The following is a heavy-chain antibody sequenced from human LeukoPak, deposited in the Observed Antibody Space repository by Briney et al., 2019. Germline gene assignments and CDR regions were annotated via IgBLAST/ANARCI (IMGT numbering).Heavy chain of an antibody. CDR3: ARDLGGSHSYFDY. Sequence: SETLSLTCTVSGGSISYYFWSWIRQAPGKGQEWVGYMSSSGSTDYNPSLKSRLTMSVDRPKNQFSLRLDSVTAADTAVYYCARDLGGSHSYFDYWGQGILVTVSS. CDR2: MSSSGST. D-gene: IGHD1-26*01. V-gene: IGHV4-59*01. J-gene: IGHJ4*02. CDR1: GGSISYYF.